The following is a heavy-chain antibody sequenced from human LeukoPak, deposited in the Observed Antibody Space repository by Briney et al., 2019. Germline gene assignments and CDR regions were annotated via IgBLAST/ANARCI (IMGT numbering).Heavy chain of an antibody. CDR3: ALLAVASDFDY. D-gene: IGHD6-19*01. J-gene: IGHJ4*02. V-gene: IGHV3-48*03. CDR2: ISSGASTM. CDR1: GFMFRSFE. Sequence: PGGSLRLSCAASGFMFRSFEMYWVRQAPGKGLEWVAYISSGASTMYYADSVKGRFTISRDDAKNSLFLQMNSLRAEDTAIYYCALLAVASDFDYWGRGTLVTVSS.